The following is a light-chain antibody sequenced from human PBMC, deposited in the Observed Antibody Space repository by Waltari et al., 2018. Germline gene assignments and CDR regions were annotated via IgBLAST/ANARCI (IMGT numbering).Light chain of an antibody. CDR2: AAS. Sequence: DIQMTQSPSSLSASVGARVTIPCRASQDISNYLGWYQQKPGQPPNLLIFAASALQSGVPSRFSASGSGTDFTLTISTLQPEDVATYYCQHYNNAPRITFGQGTRLEIK. J-gene: IGKJ5*01. CDR3: QHYNNAPRIT. CDR1: QDISNY. V-gene: IGKV1-27*01.